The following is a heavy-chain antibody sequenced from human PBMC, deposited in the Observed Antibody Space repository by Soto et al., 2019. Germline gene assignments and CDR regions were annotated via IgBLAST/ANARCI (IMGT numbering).Heavy chain of an antibody. D-gene: IGHD2-8*01. CDR3: GRYCTNTKCQVGSYLDS. CDR1: GGSFNNYA. V-gene: IGHV1-69*01. CDR2: IILALGTP. J-gene: IGHJ4*02. Sequence: QVQLVQSGAEVKKPGSSVKVSCKPSGGSFNNYALRWVRQAPGQGLAWRGGIILALGTPHYAQNFQGRVTITADESRSTVYMEVGRLRLDDTAVSCCGRYCTNTKCQVGSYLDSWGQGTLVTVAS.